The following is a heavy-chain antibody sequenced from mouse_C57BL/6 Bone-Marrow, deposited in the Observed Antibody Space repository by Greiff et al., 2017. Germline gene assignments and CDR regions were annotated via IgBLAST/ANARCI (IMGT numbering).Heavy chain of an antibody. D-gene: IGHD2-4*01. CDR3: ARGRDYDRVYYAMDY. Sequence: QVQLQQPGAELVMPGASVKLSCKASGYTFTSYWMHWVKQRPGQGLEWIGEIDTSDSYTNYNQKFKGKSTLTVDKSSSTAYMQLSSLTSEVSAVYYCARGRDYDRVYYAMDYWGQGTSVTVSS. J-gene: IGHJ4*01. CDR2: IDTSDSYT. V-gene: IGHV1-69*01. CDR1: GYTFTSYW.